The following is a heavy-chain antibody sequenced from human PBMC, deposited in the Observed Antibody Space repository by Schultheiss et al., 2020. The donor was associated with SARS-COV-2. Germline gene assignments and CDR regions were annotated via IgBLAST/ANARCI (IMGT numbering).Heavy chain of an antibody. CDR3: ARGSRSYYDFWSGPWGFDP. CDR2: ISSSGSTI. V-gene: IGHV3-48*03. J-gene: IGHJ5*02. CDR1: GFTFSSYE. Sequence: GGSLRLSCAASGFTFSSYEMNWVRQAPGKGLEWVSYISSSGSTIYYADSVKGRFTISRDNSKNTLYLQMNSLRAGDTAVYYCARGSRSYYDFWSGPWGFDPWGQGTLVTVSS. D-gene: IGHD3-3*01.